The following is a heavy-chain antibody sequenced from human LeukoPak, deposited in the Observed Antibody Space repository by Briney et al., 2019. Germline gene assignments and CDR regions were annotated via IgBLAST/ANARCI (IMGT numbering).Heavy chain of an antibody. J-gene: IGHJ3*02. CDR3: ARESITMVRGGSGAFDI. CDR2: IKQDGSEK. Sequence: PGGSLRLSCAASGFTVSSNYMSWVRQAPGKGLEWVANIKQDGSEKYYVDSVKGRFTISRDNAKNSLYLQMNSLRAEDTAVYYCARESITMVRGGSGAFDIWGQGTMVTVSS. CDR1: GFTVSSNY. V-gene: IGHV3-7*01. D-gene: IGHD3-10*01.